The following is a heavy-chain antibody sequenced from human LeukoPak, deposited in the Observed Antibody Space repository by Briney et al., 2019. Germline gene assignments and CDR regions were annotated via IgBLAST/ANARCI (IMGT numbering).Heavy chain of an antibody. V-gene: IGHV3-7*01. Sequence: PGGSLRLSCSASGFSFGNYWMSWVRQTPGKGPELVANINEDGSEKNYVDSVKGRFTMSRDNADNSVHLQMNSLRDEDTAVYYCAREVRAVGGGKRFDPWGQGTLVTVSS. CDR1: GFSFGNYW. J-gene: IGHJ5*02. CDR3: AREVRAVGGGKRFDP. CDR2: INEDGSEK. D-gene: IGHD3-16*01.